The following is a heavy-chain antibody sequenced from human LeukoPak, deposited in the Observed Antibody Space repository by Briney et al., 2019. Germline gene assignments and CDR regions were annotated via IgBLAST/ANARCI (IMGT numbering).Heavy chain of an antibody. D-gene: IGHD6-13*01. Sequence: AGGSLRLSCAASGFTFSNYGMYWVRQAPGKGLEYVSSISSNGGSTYYASSVKGRFTISRDNAKNSLYLQMNSLRAEDTAVYYCARGSGATYSSSWYLDYWAREPWSPSPQ. V-gene: IGHV3-64*01. CDR2: ISSNGGST. J-gene: IGHJ4*02. CDR3: ARGSGATYSSSWYLDY. CDR1: GFTFSNYG.